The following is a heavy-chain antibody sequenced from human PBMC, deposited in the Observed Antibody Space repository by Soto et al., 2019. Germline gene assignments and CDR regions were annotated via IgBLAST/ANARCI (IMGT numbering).Heavy chain of an antibody. Sequence: GALRLSCAASGFTFSSYAMNWVRQAPGKGLEWVSYISGSSDSIKYAASVKGRFTISRDNAKNSLYLQMNSLRDEDTAVYCCARQVYTVVTTMDYWGQGTLVTVSS. D-gene: IGHD2-21*02. CDR3: ARQVYTVVTTMDY. J-gene: IGHJ4*02. CDR1: GFTFSSYA. CDR2: ISGSSDSI. V-gene: IGHV3-48*02.